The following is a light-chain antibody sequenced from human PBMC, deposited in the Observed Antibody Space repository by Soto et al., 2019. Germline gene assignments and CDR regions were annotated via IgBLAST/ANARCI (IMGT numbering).Light chain of an antibody. CDR2: LGS. Sequence: DIVMTQSPLSLPVTPGEPASISCRSSQSLLHSNGYNYLDWYLQKPAQSPQLLNYLGSNRTSGVPDRFSGSGSGTDFTLKISRVEAEDVGVYYCMQPLQSWTFGQGTKVEIK. J-gene: IGKJ1*01. V-gene: IGKV2-28*01. CDR3: MQPLQSWT. CDR1: QSLLHSNGYNY.